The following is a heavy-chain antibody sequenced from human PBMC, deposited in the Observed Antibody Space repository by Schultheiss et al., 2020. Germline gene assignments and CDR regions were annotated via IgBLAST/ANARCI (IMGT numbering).Heavy chain of an antibody. CDR2: INHSGST. V-gene: IGHV4-34*01. Sequence: SATLSLTCAVYGGSFSGYYWSWIRQPPGKGLEWIGEINHSGSTNYNPSLKSRVTISVDTSKNQFSLKLSSVTAADTAVYYCARDPSSANWFDPWGQGTLVTGYS. CDR3: ARDPSSANWFDP. J-gene: IGHJ5*02. CDR1: GGSFSGYY. D-gene: IGHD6-19*01.